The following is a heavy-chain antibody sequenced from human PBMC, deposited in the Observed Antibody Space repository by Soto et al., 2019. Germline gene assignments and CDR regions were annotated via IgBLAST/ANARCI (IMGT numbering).Heavy chain of an antibody. CDR2: SYYSGST. CDR3: ARAHKYSSTSMYDY. V-gene: IGHV4-59*01. D-gene: IGHD6-13*01. CDR1: GGSISSYY. Sequence: SETLSLTCTVSGGSISSYYWSWIRQPAGKGLEWIGYSYYSGSTNYNPSLKSRVTISVDTSKNQFSLKLSSVTAADTAVYYCARAHKYSSTSMYDYWAQGPLVTVSS. J-gene: IGHJ4*02.